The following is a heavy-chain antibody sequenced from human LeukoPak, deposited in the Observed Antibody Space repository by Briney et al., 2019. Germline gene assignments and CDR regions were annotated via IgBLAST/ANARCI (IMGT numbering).Heavy chain of an antibody. D-gene: IGHD6-19*01. V-gene: IGHV4-38-2*02. J-gene: IGHJ4*02. Sequence: PSETLSLTCTVSGYSISSGYYWVWIRQPPGKGLEWIGSIYHSGSTYYNPSLKSRVTISVDTSKNQFSLKLSSVTAADTAVNYCARGGWYLDYWGQGTLVTVSS. CDR2: IYHSGST. CDR1: GYSISSGYY. CDR3: ARGGWYLDY.